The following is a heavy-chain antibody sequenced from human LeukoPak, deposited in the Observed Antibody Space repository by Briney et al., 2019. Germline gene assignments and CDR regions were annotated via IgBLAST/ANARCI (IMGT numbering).Heavy chain of an antibody. CDR3: ARDGGYCSSASCYSNWFDP. Sequence: SVKVSCKASGGTFSSYAISWVRQAPGQGLEWMGGIIPIFGTANYAQKFQGRVTITADESTSTAYMELSSLRSEDTAVYYCARDGGYCSSASCYSNWFDPWGQGTLVTVSS. J-gene: IGHJ5*02. CDR2: IIPIFGTA. CDR1: GGTFSSYA. D-gene: IGHD2-2*01. V-gene: IGHV1-69*13.